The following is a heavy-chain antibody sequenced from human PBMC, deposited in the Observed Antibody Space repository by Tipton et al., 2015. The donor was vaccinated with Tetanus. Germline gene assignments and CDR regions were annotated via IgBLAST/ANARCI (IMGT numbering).Heavy chain of an antibody. CDR3: ARHLYGYWFDP. D-gene: IGHD2/OR15-2a*01. V-gene: IGHV4-39*02. CDR2: IYFEGST. Sequence: TLSLTCTVSGASISDKKYYWGWIRQAPGKGLEWIASIYFEGSTYYSPSLKSRLSIDVARPQNLFFLNLASVTAADTAVYYCARHLYGYWFDPWGQGVLVTVSS. J-gene: IGHJ5*02. CDR1: GASISDKKYY.